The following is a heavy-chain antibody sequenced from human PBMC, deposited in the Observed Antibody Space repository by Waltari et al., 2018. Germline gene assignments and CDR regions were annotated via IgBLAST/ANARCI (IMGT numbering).Heavy chain of an antibody. D-gene: IGHD6-13*01. Sequence: QVQLVQSGAEVKKPGSSVKVSCKASGGTFSSYAISWVRQAPGQGLEWMGGIIPIFGTANYAQKFQGRVTITADESTSTAYMELSSLRSEDTAVYYCASHIAAAGTYYYYGMDVWGQGTTVIVSS. CDR3: ASHIAAAGTYYYYGMDV. J-gene: IGHJ6*02. CDR1: GGTFSSYA. CDR2: IIPIFGTA. V-gene: IGHV1-69*01.